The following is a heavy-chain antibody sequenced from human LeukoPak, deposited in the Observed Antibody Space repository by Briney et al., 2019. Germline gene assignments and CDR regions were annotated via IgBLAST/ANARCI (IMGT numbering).Heavy chain of an antibody. CDR2: IYYSGST. D-gene: IGHD6-6*01. J-gene: IGHJ4*02. Sequence: WVRQPPGKGLEWIGSIYYSGSTYYNPSLKSRVAISVDTSKNQFSLKLSSVTAVDTAVYYCARHVIPNSSSSPFDYWGQGTLVTVSS. CDR3: ARHVIPNSSSSPFDY. V-gene: IGHV4-39*01.